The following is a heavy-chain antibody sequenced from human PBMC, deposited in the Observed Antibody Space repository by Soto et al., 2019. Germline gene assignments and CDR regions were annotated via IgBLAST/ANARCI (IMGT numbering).Heavy chain of an antibody. CDR2: SRNKANSYNT. V-gene: IGHV3-72*01. D-gene: IGHD3-16*01. Sequence: EVQLVESGGGLVLPGGSLRLSCAASGFTFSDYYMDWVRQVPGKGLEWVGRSRNKANSYNTEYAASVKGRFSISRDGSKDSMYLQMNSLKTEDTAVYYCARDTGGRYDYWGQGALVTVSS. CDR1: GFTFSDYY. CDR3: ARDTGGRYDY. J-gene: IGHJ4*02.